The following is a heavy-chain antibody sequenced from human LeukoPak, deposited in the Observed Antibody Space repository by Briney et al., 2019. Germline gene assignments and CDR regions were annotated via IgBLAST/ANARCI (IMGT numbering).Heavy chain of an antibody. Sequence: GASVKVSCKASGYTFTGYYMHWVRQAPGQGLEWMGIINPSGGSTSYAQKFQGRVTMTRDMSTSTAYMELRSLRSDDTAVYYCARDRYSSSSALVGGLDDYWGQGTLVTVSS. CDR1: GYTFTGYY. V-gene: IGHV1-46*01. J-gene: IGHJ4*02. CDR3: ARDRYSSSSALVGGLDDY. CDR2: INPSGGST. D-gene: IGHD6-6*01.